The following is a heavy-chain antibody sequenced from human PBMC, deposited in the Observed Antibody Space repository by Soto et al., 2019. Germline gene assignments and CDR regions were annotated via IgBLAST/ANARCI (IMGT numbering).Heavy chain of an antibody. CDR3: AKVDIYYGSGSYYEGMDV. V-gene: IGHV3-23*01. Sequence: GSLRLSCAASAFTFSNYAMNWVRQAPGKGLEWVSGISGNGVSTYYADSVRGRFAISRDNSKNTLYLQMNNLRAEDTAVYYCAKVDIYYGSGSYYEGMDVWGQGTTVTVSS. CDR1: AFTFSNYA. CDR2: ISGNGVST. D-gene: IGHD3-10*01. J-gene: IGHJ6*02.